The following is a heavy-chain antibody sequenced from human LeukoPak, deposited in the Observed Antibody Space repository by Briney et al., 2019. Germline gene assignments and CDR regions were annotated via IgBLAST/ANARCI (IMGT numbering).Heavy chain of an antibody. CDR2: IVPIFGAA. J-gene: IGHJ3*01. D-gene: IGHD1-14*01. CDR1: GGTFSPYA. CDR3: ARDVGPKEPAFDL. Sequence: SVKVSCKASGGTFSPYAMNWVRQAPGQGLEWMGDIVPIFGAANYAQKFQGRVTISADDSTSTYYMEMSGLRSDDTAVYYCARDVGPKEPAFDLWGQGTKVTVSS. V-gene: IGHV1-69*13.